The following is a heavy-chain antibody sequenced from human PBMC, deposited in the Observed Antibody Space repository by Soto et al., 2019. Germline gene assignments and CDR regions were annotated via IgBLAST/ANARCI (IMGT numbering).Heavy chain of an antibody. J-gene: IGHJ5*02. Sequence: SQTLSLTCAISGDSVSSNSAAWNWIRQSPSRGLEWLGRTYYRSKWYNDYALSVKSRITINPDTSNNQFSLQLNSVTPADTAVYYCARDRVAVAGTPKYNWFAPWGQGTLVTVSS. V-gene: IGHV6-1*01. CDR2: TYYRSKWYN. D-gene: IGHD6-19*01. CDR3: ARDRVAVAGTPKYNWFAP. CDR1: GDSVSSNSAA.